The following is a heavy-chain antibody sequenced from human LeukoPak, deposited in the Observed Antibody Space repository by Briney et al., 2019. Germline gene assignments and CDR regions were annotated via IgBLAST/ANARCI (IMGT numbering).Heavy chain of an antibody. CDR3: ARIGFSATTSSY. Sequence: GGSLRLSCVGSGFTFRSHAMSWVRQAPEKGLEFVSGIYENGGTTYYADSVKGRFSISRDNSKNTLYLQMNNLRSEDTALYYCARIGFSATTSSYWGRGTRVIVSS. V-gene: IGHV3-23*01. D-gene: IGHD2/OR15-2a*01. CDR1: GFTFRSHA. CDR2: IYENGGTT. J-gene: IGHJ4*02.